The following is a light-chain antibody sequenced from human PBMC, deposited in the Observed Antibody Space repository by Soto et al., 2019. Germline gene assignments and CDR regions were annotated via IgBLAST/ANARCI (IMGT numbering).Light chain of an antibody. Sequence: EIVLTQSPAILSVSPGERATLSCRASQSISRSLAWYQQKPGQAPRLLIYDASNRATGIPARFSGSGSGTDFTLTISSLEPEDFGVYYCQQRSNWPPVTFGGGTKVDIK. CDR1: QSISRS. V-gene: IGKV3-11*01. CDR3: QQRSNWPPVT. J-gene: IGKJ4*01. CDR2: DAS.